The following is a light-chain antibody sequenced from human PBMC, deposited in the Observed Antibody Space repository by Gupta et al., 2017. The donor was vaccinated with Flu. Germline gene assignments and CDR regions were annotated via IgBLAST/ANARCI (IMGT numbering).Light chain of an antibody. CDR3: QQTDSSPWA. CDR1: QKIRKY. V-gene: IGKV1-39*01. CDR2: GAS. J-gene: IGKJ1*01. Sequence: PSSLSAAVGDRVTITCRASQKIRKYLSWYQQKAGEAPKLLIYGASTVQSGVPSTFCGSGSGTDFTLTISRRQPEDFATYYCQQTDSSPWAFGQGTXVEIK.